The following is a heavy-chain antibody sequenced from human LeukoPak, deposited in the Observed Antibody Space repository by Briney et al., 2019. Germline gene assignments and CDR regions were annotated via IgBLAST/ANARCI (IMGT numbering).Heavy chain of an antibody. V-gene: IGHV4-34*01. CDR1: GGSFSGYY. J-gene: IGHJ4*02. CDR2: INHSGST. Sequence: SETLSLTCAVYGGSFSGYYWSWIRQPPGKGLEWIGEINHSGSTNYNPSLKSRVTISVDTSKNQFSLKLSSVTAADTAVYYCASQYSSGWPLDYWGQGTLSPSPQ. D-gene: IGHD6-19*01. CDR3: ASQYSSGWPLDY.